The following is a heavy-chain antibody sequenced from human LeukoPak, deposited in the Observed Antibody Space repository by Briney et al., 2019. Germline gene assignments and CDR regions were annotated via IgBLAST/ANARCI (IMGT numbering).Heavy chain of an antibody. CDR2: IIPIFGTA. CDR3: ARGDHVRIYAESAFDI. CDR1: GGTFSSYA. V-gene: IGHV1-69*06. J-gene: IGHJ3*02. Sequence: SVKVSCKASGGTFSSYAISWVRQAPGQGLEWMGGIIPIFGTANYAQKFQGRVTITADKSTSTAYMELSSLTSEDTAVYYCARGDHVRIYAESAFDIWGQGTMVTVSS. D-gene: IGHD3-3*01.